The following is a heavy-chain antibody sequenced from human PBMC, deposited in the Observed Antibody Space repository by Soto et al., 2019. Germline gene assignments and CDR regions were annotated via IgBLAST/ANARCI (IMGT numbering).Heavy chain of an antibody. Sequence: GGSLRLSCTVSGFAFNNYGINWVRQAPGKGLEWVSSISKSDYTYYSDSVKGRFTISRDNAKNSVSLQMNTLRVEDTAVYYCAREDSIIIPAVSDFWGQGTLVTV. D-gene: IGHD2-2*01. CDR1: GFAFNNYG. CDR2: ISKSDYT. V-gene: IGHV3-21*01. CDR3: AREDSIIIPAVSDF. J-gene: IGHJ4*02.